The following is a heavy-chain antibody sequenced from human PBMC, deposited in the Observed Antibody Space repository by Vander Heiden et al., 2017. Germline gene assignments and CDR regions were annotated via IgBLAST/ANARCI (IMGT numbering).Heavy chain of an antibody. V-gene: IGHV2-5*02. CDR1: VFSLSTSGAG. J-gene: IGHJ4*02. Sequence: QITLKESGPTPVKPTQTLTLTCTFSVFSLSTSGAGVCWIRQPPGKALEWLALIYWDDDKRYSPSLKSRLTITKDTSKNQVVLTMTNMDPVDTATYYCARGYSYGHFDYWCQGTLVTVSS. CDR3: ARGYSYGHFDY. CDR2: IYWDDDK. D-gene: IGHD5-18*01.